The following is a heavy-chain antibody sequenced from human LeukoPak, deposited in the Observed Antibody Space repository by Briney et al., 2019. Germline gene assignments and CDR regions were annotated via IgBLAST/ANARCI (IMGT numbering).Heavy chain of an antibody. CDR1: GGSFSYYY. J-gene: IGHJ4*02. D-gene: IGHD2-21*01. Sequence: PSETLSLTCAVNGGSFSYYYWSWIRQSPGKGLEWIGEVHRSGSTNYKPSLKRRVTISIDRSKDQISLDLTSVTAADTAVYYCARELLNAPTPGAYWGQGILVTVSS. V-gene: IGHV4-34*01. CDR3: ARELLNAPTPGAY. CDR2: VHRSGST.